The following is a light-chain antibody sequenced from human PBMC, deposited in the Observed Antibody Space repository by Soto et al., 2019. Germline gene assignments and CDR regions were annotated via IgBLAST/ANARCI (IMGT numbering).Light chain of an antibody. J-gene: IGKJ1*01. CDR2: GAS. Sequence: VLTQSPGTLSLSPGERATLSCMASQPISSSFLGWYQQKPGQAPRLLIFGASNRATDIPDRFSGSQSGSDFTLAISRLEAEDFVVYYCHNGRRFGQGTRVEIK. V-gene: IGKV3-20*01. CDR3: HNGRR. CDR1: QPISSSF.